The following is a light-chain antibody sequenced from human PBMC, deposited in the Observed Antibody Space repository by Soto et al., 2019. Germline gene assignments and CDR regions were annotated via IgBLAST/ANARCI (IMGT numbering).Light chain of an antibody. CDR3: QQRSNW. CDR2: GAS. V-gene: IGKV3-15*01. CDR1: QSVSSN. Sequence: EIVMTQSPATLSVSPGERATLSCRASQSVSSNLAWYQQKPGQAPSLLIYGASTRATGTPARFSGSGSGTEFTLTISSLEPEDFAVYYCQQRSNWFGQGTKVDIK. J-gene: IGKJ1*01.